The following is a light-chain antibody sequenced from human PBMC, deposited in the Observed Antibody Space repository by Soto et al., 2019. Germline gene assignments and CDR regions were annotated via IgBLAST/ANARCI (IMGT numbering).Light chain of an antibody. V-gene: IGKV3-11*01. Sequence: EIVLTQSPATLSLSPGEIATLSCSASQSVSSYLAWYQQKPGHAPRLLIYDASNSAPGIPARFSGSGSGTDFPDTISSLWPEECAGYYRQQLSSWPPFTFGGGTKVEIQ. CDR1: QSVSSY. CDR2: DAS. J-gene: IGKJ4*01. CDR3: QQLSSWPPFT.